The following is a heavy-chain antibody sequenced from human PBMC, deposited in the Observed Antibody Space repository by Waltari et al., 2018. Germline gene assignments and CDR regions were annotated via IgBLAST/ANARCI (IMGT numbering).Heavy chain of an antibody. D-gene: IGHD2-15*01. Sequence: QVQLQESGPGLVKPSETLSLTCTVSGGSISSHYWSWIRQPPGKGLEWIGYIYYSWSTNYNPSLKSRVTISVDTSKNQFSLKLSSVTAADTAVYYCARYCSGGSCYIDYWGQGTLVTVSS. CDR2: IYYSWST. CDR1: GGSISSHY. J-gene: IGHJ4*02. V-gene: IGHV4-59*11. CDR3: ARYCSGGSCYIDY.